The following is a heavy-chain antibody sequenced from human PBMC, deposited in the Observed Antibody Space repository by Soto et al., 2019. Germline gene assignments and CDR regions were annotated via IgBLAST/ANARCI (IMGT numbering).Heavy chain of an antibody. Sequence: ASVKASCKASGYTFTSYGISWVRQAPGQGLEWMGWISAYNGNTNYAQKLQGRVTMTTDTSTSTAYMELRSLRSDDTAVYYCARDSMVRGFITSETYYYYYYGMDVWGQGTTVTVSS. J-gene: IGHJ6*02. CDR1: GYTFTSYG. CDR3: ARDSMVRGFITSETYYYYYYGMDV. CDR2: ISAYNGNT. D-gene: IGHD3-10*01. V-gene: IGHV1-18*01.